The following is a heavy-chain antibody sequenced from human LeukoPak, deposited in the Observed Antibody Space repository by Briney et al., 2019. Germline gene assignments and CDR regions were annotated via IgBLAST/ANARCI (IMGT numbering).Heavy chain of an antibody. CDR3: ARGGGQQLPRNRFDP. CDR2: INHSGST. Sequence: SETLSLTCAVYGGSFSGYYWSWIRQPPGKGLEWIGEINHSGSTNYNPSLKSRVTISVDTSKNQFSLKLSSVTAADTAVYYCARGGGQQLPRNRFDPWGQGTLVTVSS. J-gene: IGHJ5*02. D-gene: IGHD6-13*01. CDR1: GGSFSGYY. V-gene: IGHV4-34*01.